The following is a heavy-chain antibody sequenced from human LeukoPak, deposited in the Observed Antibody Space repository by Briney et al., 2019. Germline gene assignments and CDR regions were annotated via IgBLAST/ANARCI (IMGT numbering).Heavy chain of an antibody. J-gene: IGHJ4*02. V-gene: IGHV3-48*04. D-gene: IGHD7-27*01. CDR2: ISSSSSTM. Sequence: GGSLRLSCAASGFIFSTYSMKWVRQAPGKGLEWVPYISSSSSTMYYADSVRGRFTISRDNAKNSLYLQMNSLRVEDTAVYYCARDNWGPDYWGQGILVTVSS. CDR1: GFIFSTYS. CDR3: ARDNWGPDY.